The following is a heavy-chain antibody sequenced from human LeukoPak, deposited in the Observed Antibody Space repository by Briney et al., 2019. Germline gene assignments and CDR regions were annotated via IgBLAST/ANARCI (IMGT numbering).Heavy chain of an antibody. V-gene: IGHV3-21*01. CDR1: GFTFSSYS. Sequence: GGSLRLSCAASGFTFSSYSMNWVRQAPGKGLEWVSSISSSSSYIYYADSVKGRFTISRDNAKNSLYLQMNRLRDEDTAVYYCARDRGERYCSSTSCDYDILTGYYLFDYWGQGTLVTVSS. CDR2: ISSSSSYI. J-gene: IGHJ4*02. CDR3: ARDRGERYCSSTSCDYDILTGYYLFDY. D-gene: IGHD3-9*01.